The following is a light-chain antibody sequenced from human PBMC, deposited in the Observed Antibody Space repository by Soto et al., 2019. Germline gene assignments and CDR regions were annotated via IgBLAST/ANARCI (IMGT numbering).Light chain of an antibody. J-gene: IGLJ2*01. CDR3: QSYDSSRSVI. V-gene: IGLV1-40*01. Sequence: QSVLTQPPSVSGAPGQRVTISCTGSSSNIGAGYVVHWYQQLPGTAPRLLIYAHSIRPSGVPDRFSGSKSGTSASLAITGLQAEDEADYYCQSYDSSRSVIFGGGTKVTVL. CDR1: SSNIGAGYV. CDR2: AHS.